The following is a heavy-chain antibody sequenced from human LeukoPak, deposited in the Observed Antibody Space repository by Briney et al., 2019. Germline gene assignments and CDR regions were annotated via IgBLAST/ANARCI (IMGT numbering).Heavy chain of an antibody. CDR1: GFTFSSYG. CDR3: AKDYGSGSSPRSFYGMDV. Sequence: GGSLRLSCAASGFTFSSYGMHWVRQAPGKGLEWVAVISYDGSNKYYADSVKGRFTISRDNSKNTLYLQTNSLRAEDTAVYYCAKDYGSGSSPRSFYGMDVWGQGTTVTVSS. V-gene: IGHV3-30*18. D-gene: IGHD3-10*01. J-gene: IGHJ6*02. CDR2: ISYDGSNK.